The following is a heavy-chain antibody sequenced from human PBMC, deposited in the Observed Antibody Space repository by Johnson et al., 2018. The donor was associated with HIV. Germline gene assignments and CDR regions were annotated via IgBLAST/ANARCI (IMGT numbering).Heavy chain of an antibody. CDR1: GFTFSDYY. J-gene: IGHJ3*02. V-gene: IGHV3-11*04. CDR2: FTANDGVT. Sequence: QVQLVESGGGLVKPGGSLILSCAASGFTFSDYYMTWIRQAPGKGLEWVSGFTANDGVTYYADSVKGRFTVPRDNYKNTVSVDMNSRRAEDTAVYYCAKVGRMTTVGTPGDAFDIWGQGTKVTVSS. D-gene: IGHD4-23*01. CDR3: AKVGRMTTVGTPGDAFDI.